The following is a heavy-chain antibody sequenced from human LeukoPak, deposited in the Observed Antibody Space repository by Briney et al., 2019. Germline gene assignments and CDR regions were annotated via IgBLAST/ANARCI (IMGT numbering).Heavy chain of an antibody. CDR3: ARALRGYSSSRGAFDI. J-gene: IGHJ3*02. V-gene: IGHV4-39*07. D-gene: IGHD6-13*01. CDR2: INHSGST. Sequence: SETLSLTCTVSGGSISSSSYYWSWIRQPPGTGLEWLGEINHSGSTNYNPSLKSRVTISVDTSKNQFSLKLSSVTAADTAVYYCARALRGYSSSRGAFDIWGQGTMVTVSS. CDR1: GGSISSSSYY.